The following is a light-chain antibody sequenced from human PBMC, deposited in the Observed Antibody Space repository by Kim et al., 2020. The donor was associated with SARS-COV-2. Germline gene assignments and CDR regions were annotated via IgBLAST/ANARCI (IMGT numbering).Light chain of an antibody. CDR3: QQYAYWRA. CDR1: QSISSN. J-gene: IGKJ5*01. CDR2: GAS. V-gene: IGKV3-15*01. Sequence: YLSPGESATLSCRASQSISSNLAWYQQKPGQAPRVLIYGASARATGIPARFSGSGSGTEFTLTIRNLQSEDFAVYYCQQYAYWRALGQGTRLEI.